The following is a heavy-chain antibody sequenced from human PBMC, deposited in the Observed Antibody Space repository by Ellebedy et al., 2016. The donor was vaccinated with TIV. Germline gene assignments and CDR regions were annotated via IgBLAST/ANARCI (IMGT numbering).Heavy chain of an antibody. CDR2: IYYSGIA. V-gene: IGHV4-59*08. J-gene: IGHJ4*02. Sequence: MPSETLSLTCNVSGGSISSYYWSRIRQPPGKGLEWIGYIYYSGIANYNPSLKSRVTISVDTSKNQFSLKLSSVTAADTAVYYCARHPSVVRGIMVWGQGTLVTVSS. CDR3: ARHPSVVRGIMV. CDR1: GGSISSYY. D-gene: IGHD3-10*01.